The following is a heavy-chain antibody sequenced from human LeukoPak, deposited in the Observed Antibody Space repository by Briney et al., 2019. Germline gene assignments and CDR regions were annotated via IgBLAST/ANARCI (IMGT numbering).Heavy chain of an antibody. CDR3: ARVAYYYYSMDV. CDR1: GGSISSGSYY. V-gene: IGHV4-61*02. CDR2: IYTSGST. Sequence: SETLSLTCTVSGGSISSGSYYWSWIRQPAGKGLEWIGRIYTSGSTNYNPSLKSRVTISVDTPKNQVSLKLSSVTAADTAVYYCARVAYYYYSMDVWGKGTTVTISS. J-gene: IGHJ6*03.